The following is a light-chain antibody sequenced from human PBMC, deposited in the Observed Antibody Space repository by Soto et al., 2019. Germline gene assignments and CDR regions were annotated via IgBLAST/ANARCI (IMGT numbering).Light chain of an antibody. CDR3: QHYNNWPRT. J-gene: IGKJ1*01. CDR1: QSVSSN. Sequence: EIVMTQSPATLSVSPGERATLSCRASQSVSSNLAWYQQKPGQAPRVPIYGASTRATGIPARFSGSRSGTEFTLTISSLQSEDFAVYYCQHYNNWPRTFGQGTKVEIK. CDR2: GAS. V-gene: IGKV3-15*01.